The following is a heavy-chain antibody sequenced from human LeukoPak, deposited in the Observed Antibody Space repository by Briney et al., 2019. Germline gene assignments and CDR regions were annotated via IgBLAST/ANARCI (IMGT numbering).Heavy chain of an antibody. CDR1: GGSVSSDRYY. D-gene: IGHD3-3*01. Sequence: SERLSLTCSVSGGSVSSDRYYWTWIRQPPGKGLEWIGYIYYTGRTNSNPSLKSRITLSIDTSQNQFSLRMSSVTAADTAVYYCARDLGVTRVHSPFDPGGQANLATVSS. J-gene: IGHJ5*02. V-gene: IGHV4-61*01. CDR3: ARDLGVTRVHSPFDP. CDR2: IYYTGRT.